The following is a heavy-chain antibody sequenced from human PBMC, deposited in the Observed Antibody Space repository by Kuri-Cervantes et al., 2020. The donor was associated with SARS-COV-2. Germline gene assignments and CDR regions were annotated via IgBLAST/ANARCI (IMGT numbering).Heavy chain of an antibody. Sequence: SQTLSLTCAVYGVSFSGYYWSWVRQPPGKGLEWIVEINHSGSTNYNPSLMSRVTITVETSKNQFSLKLSSVTAADTSVSYCSRDRYYSKVYYGMDVWGQGTTVTVSS. CDR1: GVSFSGYY. CDR2: INHSGST. V-gene: IGHV4-34*01. J-gene: IGHJ6*02. D-gene: IGHD4-11*01. CDR3: SRDRYYSKVYYGMDV.